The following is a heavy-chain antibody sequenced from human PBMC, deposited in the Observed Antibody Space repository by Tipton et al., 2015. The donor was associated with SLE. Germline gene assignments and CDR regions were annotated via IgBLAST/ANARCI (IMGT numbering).Heavy chain of an antibody. CDR1: GGYITNYY. CDR3: ARAGLATSYYYYMDV. J-gene: IGHJ6*03. Sequence: GLVKPSETLSLTCTVSGGYITNYYWSWIRQPPGKGLEWIGYIYHNESPTYNPSLRRRVTMSVATSKNQVSLKLSSVTAADTAVYYCARAGLATSYYYYMDVWGKGTTVTASS. CDR2: IYHNESP. D-gene: IGHD5-12*01. V-gene: IGHV4-59*01.